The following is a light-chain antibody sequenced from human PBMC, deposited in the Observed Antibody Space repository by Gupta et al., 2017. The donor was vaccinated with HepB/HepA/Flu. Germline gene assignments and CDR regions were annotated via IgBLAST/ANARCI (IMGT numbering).Light chain of an antibody. CDR1: SSNIGSNT. CDR2: AND. CDR3: AAWDDSRNGYV. V-gene: IGLV1-44*01. J-gene: IGLJ1*01. Sequence: QFVLTQPPSASGIPGQRVTISCSGSSSNIGSNTVNWYQQLPGTAPKLVIFANDERPSGVPDRFSGSKSGTSASLAISGLQAEDEADYYCAAWDDSRNGYVFGTGTKVTVL.